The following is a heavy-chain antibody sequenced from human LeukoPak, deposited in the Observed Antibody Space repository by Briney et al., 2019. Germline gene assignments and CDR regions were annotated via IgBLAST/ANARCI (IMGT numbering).Heavy chain of an antibody. V-gene: IGHV4-4*07. D-gene: IGHD6-13*01. CDR1: GGSISGSY. CDR3: ARRRGIAASRGFDY. J-gene: IGHJ4*02. Sequence: SETLSLTCTVSGGSISGSYWNWVRQPAEKGLEWIGRIYTSGSTNYNPSLKSRVTMSVDTSKNQFSLKLSSVTAADTAVYYCARRRGIAASRGFDYWGQGTLVTVSS. CDR2: IYTSGST.